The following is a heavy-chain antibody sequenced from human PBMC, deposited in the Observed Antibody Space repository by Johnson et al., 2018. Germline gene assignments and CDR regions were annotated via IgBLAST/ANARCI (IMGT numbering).Heavy chain of an antibody. CDR1: GGTFSSYA. CDR2: IIPIFGTA. V-gene: IGHV1-69*01. CDR3: ARCYYYDSSGYYYDAFDI. Sequence: VQLVESGAEVKKPGSSVKVSCKASGGTFSSYAISWVRQAPGQGLEWMGGIIPIFGTANYAQKFQGRVTITADESTSTAYMELSSLRSEDTAVYYCARCYYYDSSGYYYDAFDIWGQGTMVTVSS. J-gene: IGHJ3*02. D-gene: IGHD3-22*01.